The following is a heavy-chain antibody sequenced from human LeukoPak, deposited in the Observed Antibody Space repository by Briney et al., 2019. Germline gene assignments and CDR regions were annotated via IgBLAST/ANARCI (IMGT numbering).Heavy chain of an antibody. J-gene: IGHJ4*02. D-gene: IGHD3-3*01. CDR3: ARGRGDYDFWSGYYQLDY. CDR2: MNPNSGNT. Sequence: ASVKVSCKASGYTFTSYDINWVRQATGQGLEWMGWMNPNSGNTGYAQKFQGRVTLTRNTSISTAYMELSSLRSEDTAVYYCARGRGDYDFWSGYYQLDYWGQGTLVTVSS. V-gene: IGHV1-8*01. CDR1: GYTFTSYD.